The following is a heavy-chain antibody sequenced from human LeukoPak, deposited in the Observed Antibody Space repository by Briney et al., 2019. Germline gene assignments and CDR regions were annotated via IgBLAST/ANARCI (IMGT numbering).Heavy chain of an antibody. V-gene: IGHV4-59*08. Sequence: LETLCLTCTVSGGSISSSYWSWIRQPPGKGLEWIGYIHYSGSTNYNPSLKSRATISVDTSKAHFSLKLSSATATDTAAYYCARHDPGWFDTWGQVTLVTVSS. CDR2: IHYSGST. D-gene: IGHD7-27*01. CDR3: ARHDPGWFDT. J-gene: IGHJ5*02. CDR1: GGSISSSY.